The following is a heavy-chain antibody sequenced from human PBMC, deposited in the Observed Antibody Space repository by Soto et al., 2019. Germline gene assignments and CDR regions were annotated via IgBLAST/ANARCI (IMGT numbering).Heavy chain of an antibody. V-gene: IGHV4-59*08. D-gene: IGHD5-12*01. CDR1: RGSIISYY. CDR3: ARHGDGYNYGTFTGFDD. Sequence: SETLSLTCTVSRGSIISYYWSWIRQPPGKGLEWIGYIYYSGTTDYNPSLKSRVTISVDTSKNQFSLKLSSVTAADTAVYYCARHGDGYNYGTFTGFDDWGQGTLVTVSS. J-gene: IGHJ4*02. CDR2: IYYSGTT.